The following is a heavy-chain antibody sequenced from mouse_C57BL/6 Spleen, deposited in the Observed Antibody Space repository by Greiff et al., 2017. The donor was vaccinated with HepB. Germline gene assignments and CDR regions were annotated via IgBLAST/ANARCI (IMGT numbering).Heavy chain of an antibody. CDR2: ISGGGGNT. Sequence: EVKLVESGGGLVKPGGSLKLSCAASGFTFSSYTMSWVRQTPEKRLEWVATISGGGGNTYYPDSVKGRFTISRDNAKNTLYLQMSSLRSEDTALYYCARHEGVGYYFDYWGQGTTLTVSS. CDR1: GFTFSSYT. CDR3: ARHEGVGYYFDY. V-gene: IGHV5-9*01. J-gene: IGHJ2*01. D-gene: IGHD1-1*02.